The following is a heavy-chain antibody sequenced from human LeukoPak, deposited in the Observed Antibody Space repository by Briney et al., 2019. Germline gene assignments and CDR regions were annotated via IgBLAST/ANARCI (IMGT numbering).Heavy chain of an antibody. D-gene: IGHD2-15*01. Sequence: ASVKVSCKASGYTFTAYNMHWVRQAPGQGLEWMAWINPNSGDTNYAQKFQDRVHVTRDAPISTAYMEPSRLSSDDAAVYFCARSAGSASLVYWGQGTLVTVSS. CDR2: INPNSGDT. CDR1: GYTFTAYN. V-gene: IGHV1-2*02. CDR3: ARSAGSASLVY. J-gene: IGHJ4*02.